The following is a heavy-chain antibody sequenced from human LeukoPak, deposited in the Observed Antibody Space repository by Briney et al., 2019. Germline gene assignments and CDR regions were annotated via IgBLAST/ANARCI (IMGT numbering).Heavy chain of an antibody. CDR2: IRSKASSYAT. J-gene: IGHJ4*02. V-gene: IGHV3-73*01. D-gene: IGHD2-15*01. Sequence: PGGSLRLSCAASGFTFSGSAMHWVRQASGKGLEWGGRIRSKASSYATAYTASVKARITTSRDDSKNTAYLQMNSLKTEDTAVYYCTRLAARTLHCSGGSCYSGYWGQGTLVTVSS. CDR3: TRLAARTLHCSGGSCYSGY. CDR1: GFTFSGSA.